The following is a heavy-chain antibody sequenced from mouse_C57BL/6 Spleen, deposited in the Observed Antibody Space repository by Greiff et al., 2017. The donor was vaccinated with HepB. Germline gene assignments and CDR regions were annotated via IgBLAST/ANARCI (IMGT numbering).Heavy chain of an antibody. CDR3: SSRGYCSSYWDFDG. J-gene: IGHJ1*03. V-gene: IGHV1-72*01. CDR2: IDPNSGGT. CDR1: GYTFTSYW. Sequence: QVQLQQPGAELVKPGASVKLSCKASGYTFTSYWMHWVKQRPGRGLEWIGRIDPNSGGTKYNEKFKSKATLTVVKPSSTAYMQLSSLTSEDSAVYYVSSRGYCSSYWDFDGWGTGTTVTVSS. D-gene: IGHD1-1*01.